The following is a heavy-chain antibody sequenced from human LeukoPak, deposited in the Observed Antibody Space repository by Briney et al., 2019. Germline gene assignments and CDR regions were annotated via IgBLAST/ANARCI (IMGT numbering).Heavy chain of an antibody. Sequence: GASVKVSCNASGYSLTIFYIHWVRQAPGQGLEWMGVLKSSGGTTSYAQKLQGKLTMTRDTSTSTVYMELISLRSEDTAVYYCAREAYDILSGTWFYYGMDVWGQGTTVTVSS. J-gene: IGHJ6*02. CDR2: LKSSGGTT. D-gene: IGHD3-9*01. CDR3: AREAYDILSGTWFYYGMDV. CDR1: GYSLTIFY. V-gene: IGHV1-46*04.